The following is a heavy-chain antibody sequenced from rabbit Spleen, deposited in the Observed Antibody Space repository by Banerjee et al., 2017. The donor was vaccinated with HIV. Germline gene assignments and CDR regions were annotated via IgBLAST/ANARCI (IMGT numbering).Heavy chain of an antibody. CDR2: IYTDGSGGT. CDR3: SRKANSGLGIVSFYFTL. CDR1: GVSFSSRYY. D-gene: IGHD7-1*01. J-gene: IGHJ4*01. V-gene: IGHV1S45*01. Sequence: QEQLEESGGGLVKPEGSLTLTCKASGVSFSSRYYMCWVRQAPGKGLEWIGCIYTDGSGGTYAANLAKGRFPHPKTPAAAVTLQITSLTAAGTATYFLSRKANSGLGIVSFYFTLWGPGTLVTVS.